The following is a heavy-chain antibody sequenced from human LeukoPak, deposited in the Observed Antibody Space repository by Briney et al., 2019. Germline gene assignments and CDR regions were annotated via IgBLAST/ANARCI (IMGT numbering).Heavy chain of an antibody. CDR3: ARRVGGTYYYDSSGYYHDY. J-gene: IGHJ4*02. Sequence: GGSLRLSCAASGFSFNDYAMSWVRQAPGKGLEWVSVISGSGGRTSYADSVKGRFTISRDNAKNSLYLQMNSLRAEDTAVYYCARRVGGTYYYDSSGYYHDYWGQGTLVTVSS. CDR2: ISGSGGRT. CDR1: GFSFNDYA. V-gene: IGHV3-23*01. D-gene: IGHD3-22*01.